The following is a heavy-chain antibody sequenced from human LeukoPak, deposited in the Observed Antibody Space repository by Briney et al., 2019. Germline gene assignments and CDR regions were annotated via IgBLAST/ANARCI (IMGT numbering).Heavy chain of an antibody. Sequence: GGSLRLSCAAFAFTFSSYEMTWVRQAPGKGLEWVSYISNSGNTNYFADSVKGRFTISRDNAENSLYLQMNSLRAEDTAVYYCARGGYGSGSYLAYWGQGTLVTVSS. D-gene: IGHD3-10*01. CDR2: ISNSGNTN. CDR1: AFTFSSYE. CDR3: ARGGYGSGSYLAY. J-gene: IGHJ4*02. V-gene: IGHV3-48*03.